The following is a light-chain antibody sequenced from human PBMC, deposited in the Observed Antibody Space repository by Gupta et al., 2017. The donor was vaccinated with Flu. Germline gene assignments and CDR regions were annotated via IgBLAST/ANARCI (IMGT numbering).Light chain of an antibody. V-gene: IGKV1-39*01. CDR3: QQSYTNYWT. CDR1: QRIVSY. Sequence: GDRVTITCRASQRIVSYLNWYQQKPGKAPKVLIYGASTLQSGVPSRFSGSGSDKEFTLTITSREPEDFATYYCQQSYTNYWTFGQGTKVEVK. J-gene: IGKJ1*01. CDR2: GAS.